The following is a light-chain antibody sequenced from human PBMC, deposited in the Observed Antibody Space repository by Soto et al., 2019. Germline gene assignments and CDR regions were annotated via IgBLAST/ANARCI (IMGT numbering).Light chain of an antibody. CDR2: DAS. Sequence: EILLTQSPATLSLSPGERATLSCRASQSVSSYLAWYQQKPGQAPRRLIYDASNRATGIPARFSGSGSGTEFTLTISSLQPEDFEVYYCQQRSNWPRTFGQGTKVDI. J-gene: IGKJ1*01. V-gene: IGKV3-11*01. CDR3: QQRSNWPRT. CDR1: QSVSSY.